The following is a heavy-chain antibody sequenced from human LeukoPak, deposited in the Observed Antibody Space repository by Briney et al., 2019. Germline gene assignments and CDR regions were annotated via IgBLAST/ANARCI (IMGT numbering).Heavy chain of an antibody. CDR1: GGSISGYY. CDR3: ARYDGSPANYLDY. J-gene: IGHJ4*02. Sequence: PSETLSLTCTVSGGSISGYYWSWIRPPPGKGLEWIEYIYESRSNKCHPPLKSRLNMLVDTSKNQFSLKLNSVTAADTAVYYCARYDGSPANYLDYWGQGNLVTVS. D-gene: IGHD1-26*01. CDR2: IYESRSN. V-gene: IGHV4-59*08.